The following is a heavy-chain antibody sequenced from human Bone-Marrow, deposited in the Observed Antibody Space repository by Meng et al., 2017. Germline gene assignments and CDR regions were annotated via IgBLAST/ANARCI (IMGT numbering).Heavy chain of an antibody. Sequence: QLGGLGGGSVKPGGSLRLACAASGFTFSSYTMNWVRQAPGKGLEWVSSISSSSGSIYYADSVKGRFTISRDNAKNSLYLQMNSLRAEDTAVYFCARGRYDYGEYWGQGTLVTVSS. J-gene: IGHJ4*02. D-gene: IGHD3-9*01. CDR2: ISSSSGSI. CDR3: ARGRYDYGEY. CDR1: GFTFSSYT. V-gene: IGHV3-21*01.